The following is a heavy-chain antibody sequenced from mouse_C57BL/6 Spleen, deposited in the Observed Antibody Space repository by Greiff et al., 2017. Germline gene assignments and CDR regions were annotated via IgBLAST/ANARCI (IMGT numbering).Heavy chain of an antibody. D-gene: IGHD1-1*01. CDR1: GYTFTSYW. Sequence: QVQLQQPGTELVKPGASVKLSCKASGYTFTSYWMPWVKQRPGQGLEWIGNINPSNGGTNYNEKFKSKATLTVDKSSSTAYMQLSSLTSEDSAVYYCARWGTTVVDYFDYGGQGTTLTVSS. V-gene: IGHV1-53*01. CDR3: ARWGTTVVDYFDY. J-gene: IGHJ2*01. CDR2: INPSNGGT.